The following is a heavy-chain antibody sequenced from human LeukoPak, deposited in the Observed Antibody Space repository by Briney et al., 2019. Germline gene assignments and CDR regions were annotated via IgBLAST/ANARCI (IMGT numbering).Heavy chain of an antibody. J-gene: IGHJ4*02. Sequence: PGGSLRLSCAASGFTFSSYWMSWVRQAPGKGLEWVANIKQDGSNKYYADSVKGRFTISRDNSKNTLYLQMNSLRAEDTAVYYCARETGGAIGSTDFDYWGQGTLVTVSS. CDR3: ARETGGAIGSTDFDY. CDR1: GFTFSSYW. D-gene: IGHD4-17*01. CDR2: IKQDGSNK. V-gene: IGHV3-7*01.